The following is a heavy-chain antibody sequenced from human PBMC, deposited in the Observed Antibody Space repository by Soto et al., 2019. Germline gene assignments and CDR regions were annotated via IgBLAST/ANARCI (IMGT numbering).Heavy chain of an antibody. V-gene: IGHV3-23*01. J-gene: IGHJ5*02. CDR1: GFTFSSYA. Sequence: EVQLLESGGGLVQPGGSLRLSCAASGFTFSSYAMSWVRQAPGKGLEWVSTISGSGGSTYYADAVKGRFAISRDNSKNTLYLQMDSLRAEDTAVYYSAKPLLQLWVSFDPWGQGTQVTVPS. D-gene: IGHD5-18*01. CDR3: AKPLLQLWVSFDP. CDR2: ISGSGGST.